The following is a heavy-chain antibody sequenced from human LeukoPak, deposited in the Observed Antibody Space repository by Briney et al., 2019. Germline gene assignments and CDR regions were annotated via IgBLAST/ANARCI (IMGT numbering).Heavy chain of an antibody. Sequence: SETLSLTCTVSGGSISSYYWSWIRQPPGKGLEWIGYIYYSGSTNYNPSLKSRVTISEDTSKNQFSPKLSSVTAADTAVYYCAREGYYDSSGYYSDWGQGTLVTVSS. CDR3: AREGYYDSSGYYSD. CDR1: GGSISSYY. CDR2: IYYSGST. V-gene: IGHV4-59*01. D-gene: IGHD3-22*01. J-gene: IGHJ4*02.